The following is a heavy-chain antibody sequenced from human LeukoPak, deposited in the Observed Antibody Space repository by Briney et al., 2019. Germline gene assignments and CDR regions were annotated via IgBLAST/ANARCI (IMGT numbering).Heavy chain of an antibody. CDR2: ISGSGGST. Sequence: PGGSLRLSCAASGFTFSSYAMSWVRQAPGKGLEWVSAISGSGGSTYYADSVKGRFTISRDNSKNTLYLQMNSLRAEDTAVYYCAKHMYYYDSSGLGPYWGQGTLVTVSS. CDR3: AKHMYYYDSSGLGPY. CDR1: GFTFSSYA. V-gene: IGHV3-23*01. D-gene: IGHD3-22*01. J-gene: IGHJ4*02.